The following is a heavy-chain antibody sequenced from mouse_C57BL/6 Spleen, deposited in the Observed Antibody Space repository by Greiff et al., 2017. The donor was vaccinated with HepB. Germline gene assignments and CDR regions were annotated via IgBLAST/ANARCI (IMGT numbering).Heavy chain of an antibody. Sequence: DVMLVESGGDLVKPGGSLKLSCAASGFTFSSYGMSWVRQTPDKRLEWVATISSGGSYTYYPDSVKGRFTISRDNAKNTLYLQMSSLKSEDTAMYYCARRRHYYGSSPYYFDYWGQGTTLTVSS. CDR2: ISSGGSYT. J-gene: IGHJ2*01. CDR3: ARRRHYYGSSPYYFDY. D-gene: IGHD1-1*01. V-gene: IGHV5-6*02. CDR1: GFTFSSYG.